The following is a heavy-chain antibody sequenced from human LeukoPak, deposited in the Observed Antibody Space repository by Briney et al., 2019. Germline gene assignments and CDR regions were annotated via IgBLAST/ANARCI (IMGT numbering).Heavy chain of an antibody. D-gene: IGHD5-24*01. CDR2: IGTAGDT. J-gene: IGHJ4*02. Sequence: GRSLRLSCAAAGFTFSSYDMDWVRHVTGKGLEWVSVIGTAGDTYYSGSVKGRFTISRENAKNSLYLQMNSLRAGDTAVYYCARDQGRGFDYWGQGTLVTVSS. CDR1: GFTFSSYD. CDR3: ARDQGRGFDY. V-gene: IGHV3-13*01.